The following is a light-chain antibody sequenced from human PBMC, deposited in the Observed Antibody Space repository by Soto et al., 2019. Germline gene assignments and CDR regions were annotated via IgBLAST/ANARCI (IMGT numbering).Light chain of an antibody. J-gene: IGKJ3*01. V-gene: IGKV3-15*01. CDR2: GAS. CDR1: QSVSSN. CDR3: QQYNNCPPH. Sequence: EIVMTQSPATLSVSPGERATLSCRASQSVSSNLAWYQQKPGQDPRLLIYGASTRATGIRARFSGSGSGTEFTLSISSMQSEDFAVYYCQQYNNCPPHFVPWTKVDIK.